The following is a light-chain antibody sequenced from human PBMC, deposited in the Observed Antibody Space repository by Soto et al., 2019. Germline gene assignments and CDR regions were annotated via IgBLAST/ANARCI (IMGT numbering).Light chain of an antibody. Sequence: DIQMTQSPSSLSASIGDRVTITCRASQTIGLYLNWYQQKVGEAPKLLVFAALSVQSGVPSRFSGSGSGTDFTLTISSLQPEDFATYYCQQSYTIPQTFGQGTRLEIK. CDR2: AAL. J-gene: IGKJ5*01. V-gene: IGKV1-39*01. CDR1: QTIGLY. CDR3: QQSYTIPQT.